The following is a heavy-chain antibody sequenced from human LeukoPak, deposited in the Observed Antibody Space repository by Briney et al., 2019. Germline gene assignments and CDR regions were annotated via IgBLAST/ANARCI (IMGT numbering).Heavy chain of an antibody. CDR1: GVSISSGSYY. CDR3: ARSTYYYDSSGYYYFDY. D-gene: IGHD3-22*01. CDR2: IYTSGST. Sequence: PSETLSLTSTVSGVSISSGSYYWSWIRQPAGKGLEWIGRIYTSGSTNYNPSLKSRVTISVDTSKNQFSLKLSSVTAADTAVYYCARSTYYYDSSGYYYFDYWGQGTLVTVSS. J-gene: IGHJ4*02. V-gene: IGHV4-61*02.